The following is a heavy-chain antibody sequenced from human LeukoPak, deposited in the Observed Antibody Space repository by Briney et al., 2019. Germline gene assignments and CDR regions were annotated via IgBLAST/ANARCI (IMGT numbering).Heavy chain of an antibody. V-gene: IGHV1-2*02. J-gene: IGHJ4*02. CDR2: INPKSGVT. D-gene: IGHD2-21*01. CDR3: AGDQEWVIPPDY. CDR1: GGTFSSYA. Sequence: GSVKVSCKASGGTFSSYAISWVRQAPGQGLEWMGWINPKSGVTNYAQKFQGRVTMTRDTSITTAYMEVSRLRSDDTAVYYCAGDQEWVIPPDYWGQGTLVTVSS.